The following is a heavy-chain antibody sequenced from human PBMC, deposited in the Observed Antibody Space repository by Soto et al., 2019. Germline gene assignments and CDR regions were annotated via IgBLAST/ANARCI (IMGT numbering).Heavy chain of an antibody. J-gene: IGHJ6*02. V-gene: IGHV1-69*01. CDR1: GGTFSSYA. CDR2: IIPIFGTA. CDR3: ARDLRAELDYYYYYGMDV. Sequence: QVQLVQSGAEVKKPGSSVKVSCKASGGTFSSYAISWVRQAPGQGLEWMGGIIPIFGTANYAQKFQGRVTITADEETSTAYMELSSLRSEDTAVYYCARDLRAELDYYYYYGMDVWGQGTTVTVSS.